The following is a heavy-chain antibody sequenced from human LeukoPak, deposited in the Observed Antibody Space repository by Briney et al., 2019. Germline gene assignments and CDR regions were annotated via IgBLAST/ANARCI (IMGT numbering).Heavy chain of an antibody. Sequence: PGGSLRLSCAASGFTFSNYDMHWVRQATGKGLEWVSGIDTAGDTYYPGSVKGRFTISRENAKNSLYLQVNSLRAGDTAVYYCTRDGTVVRGLPRRARTFYGMDVWGQGTTVTVSS. CDR3: TRDGTVVRGLPRRARTFYGMDV. D-gene: IGHD3-10*01. CDR2: IDTAGDT. J-gene: IGHJ6*02. V-gene: IGHV3-13*01. CDR1: GFTFSNYD.